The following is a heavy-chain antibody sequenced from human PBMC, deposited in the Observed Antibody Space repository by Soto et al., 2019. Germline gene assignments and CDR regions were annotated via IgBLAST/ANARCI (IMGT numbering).Heavy chain of an antibody. CDR3: VREAAAGTLDY. Sequence: QVQLVQSGAEVKKPGASVKVSCKASGYTFTSYGISWVRQAPGQGLEWMGWISAYNGNTNYAQKLQGRVTMTTDTSTAPAYMELGSRRPDDPPCFYCVREAAAGTLDYWGQEPWSPSPQ. V-gene: IGHV1-18*01. CDR2: ISAYNGNT. D-gene: IGHD6-13*01. J-gene: IGHJ4*01. CDR1: GYTFTSYG.